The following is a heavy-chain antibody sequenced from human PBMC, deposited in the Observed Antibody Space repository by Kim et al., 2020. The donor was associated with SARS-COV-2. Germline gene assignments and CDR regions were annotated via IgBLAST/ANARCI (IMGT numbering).Heavy chain of an antibody. CDR3: AKASYGDYV. J-gene: IGHJ4*02. CDR2: ISYDGSNK. Sequence: GGSLRLSCAASGFTFSSYGMHWVRQAPGKGLEWVAVISYDGSNKYYADSVKGRFTISRDNSKNTLYLQMNSLRAEDTAVYYCAKASYGDYVWGQGTLVTVSS. D-gene: IGHD4-17*01. V-gene: IGHV3-30*18. CDR1: GFTFSSYG.